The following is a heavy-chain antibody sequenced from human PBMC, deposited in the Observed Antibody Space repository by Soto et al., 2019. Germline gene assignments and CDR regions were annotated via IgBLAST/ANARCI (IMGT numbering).Heavy chain of an antibody. D-gene: IGHD2-2*01. CDR2: IDPSDSYT. CDR1: GYSFTSYW. CDR3: AILWPYCSSTSCYSLYYYSYGMDV. V-gene: IGHV5-10-1*01. Sequence: GESLKISCKGSGYSFTSYWISWVRQMPGKGLEWMGRIDPSDSYTNYSPSFQGHVTISADKSISTAYLQWSSLKASDTAMHYCAILWPYCSSTSCYSLYYYSYGMDVWGQGTTVTVSS. J-gene: IGHJ6*02.